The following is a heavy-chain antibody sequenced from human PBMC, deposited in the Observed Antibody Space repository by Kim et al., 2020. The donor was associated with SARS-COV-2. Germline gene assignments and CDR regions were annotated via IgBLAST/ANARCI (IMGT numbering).Heavy chain of an antibody. V-gene: IGHV1-69*13. J-gene: IGHJ6*02. Sequence: SVKVSCKASGGTFSSYAISWVRQAPGQGLEWMGGIIPIFGTANYAQKFQGRVTITADESTSTAYMELSSLRSEDTAVYYCARATLDSSSDYYYYGMDVWGQGTTVTVSS. CDR3: ARATLDSSSDYYYYGMDV. CDR2: IIPIFGTA. D-gene: IGHD6-13*01. CDR1: GGTFSSYA.